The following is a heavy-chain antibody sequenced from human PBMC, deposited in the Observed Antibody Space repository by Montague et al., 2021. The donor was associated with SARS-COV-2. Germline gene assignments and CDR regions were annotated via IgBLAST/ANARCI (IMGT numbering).Heavy chain of an antibody. CDR3: ARVVSFPHTRGYSYGHLTSTTGSKYFDY. J-gene: IGHJ4*02. CDR1: GGSISSAGYS. D-gene: IGHD5-18*01. V-gene: IGHV4-30-2*01. CDR2: IYHSGTT. Sequence: TLSLTCAVSGGSISSAGYSWSWIRQPPGKGLEWIGYIYHSGTTYYNPSLKSRVTISVDRSKNQFSLKLTSVTAADTAVYYCARVVSFPHTRGYSYGHLTSTTGSKYFDYWGQGTLVTVSS.